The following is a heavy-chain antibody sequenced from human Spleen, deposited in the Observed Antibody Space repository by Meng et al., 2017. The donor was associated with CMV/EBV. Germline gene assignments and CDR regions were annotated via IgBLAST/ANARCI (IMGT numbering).Heavy chain of an antibody. CDR3: ARYIVPRRNFDY. J-gene: IGHJ4*02. V-gene: IGHV4-61*01. D-gene: IGHD5-12*01. Sequence: SETLSLTCTVSGGSVSSGSYYWSWIRQPPGKGLEWIGYIYYSGSTNYNPSLKSRVTISVDTSKNQFSLKLSSVTAADTAVYYCARYIVPRRNFDYWGQGTLVTVSS. CDR2: IYYSGST. CDR1: GGSVSSGSYY.